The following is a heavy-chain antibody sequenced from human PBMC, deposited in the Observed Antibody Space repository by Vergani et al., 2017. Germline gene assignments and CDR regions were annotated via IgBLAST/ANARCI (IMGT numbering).Heavy chain of an antibody. D-gene: IGHD2-21*02. V-gene: IGHV4-39*01. Sequence: QLQLQESGPGLVKPSETLSLTCTVSGGSISSSSYYWGWIRQPPGKGLVWIGSIYYSGSTYYNPSLKSRVTIFVDTSKNHFSLKLSSVTTADTALFYWAKHLTYCGGDFYPYYSGMDVWGQVSTVTVSS. CDR1: GGSISSSSYY. J-gene: IGHJ6*02. CDR3: AKHLTYCGGDFYPYYSGMDV. CDR2: IYYSGST.